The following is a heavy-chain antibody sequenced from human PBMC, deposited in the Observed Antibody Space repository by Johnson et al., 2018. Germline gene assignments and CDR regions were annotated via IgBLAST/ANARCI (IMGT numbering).Heavy chain of an antibody. CDR1: GFTFSSYW. CDR3: ARDPYFYDSSAYNPRVD. Sequence: VQLVESGGGVVQPGRSLRLSCAASGFTFSSYWMSWVRQAPGKGLEWVSVMYSGGSTYYADSVKGRFTISRDKSKNTLYLQMNSLGVDDTAVSYCARDPYFYDSSAYNPRVDWGQGTLVTVSS. D-gene: IGHD3-22*01. V-gene: IGHV3-66*02. CDR2: MYSGGST. J-gene: IGHJ1*01.